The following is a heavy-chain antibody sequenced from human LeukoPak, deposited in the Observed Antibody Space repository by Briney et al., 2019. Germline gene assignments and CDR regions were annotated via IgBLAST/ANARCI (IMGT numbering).Heavy chain of an antibody. CDR2: IYPGDSDT. D-gene: IGHD3-22*01. CDR1: GYSFTSYW. CDR3: ARRYYYDSSGPYYFDY. Sequence: GESLKISCKGSGYSFTSYWIGWVRQMPGKGLEWMGIIYPGDSDTRYSPSFQGQVTISADKSISTAYLQWSSLKASDTPMYYCARRYYYDSSGPYYFDYWGQGTLVTVSS. V-gene: IGHV5-51*01. J-gene: IGHJ4*02.